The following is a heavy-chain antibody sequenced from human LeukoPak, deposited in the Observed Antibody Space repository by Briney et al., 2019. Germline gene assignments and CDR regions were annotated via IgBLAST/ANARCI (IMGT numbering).Heavy chain of an antibody. CDR3: ARGFEYQLLYGPKDWFDP. CDR1: GYTFTSYD. V-gene: IGHV1-8*03. J-gene: IGHJ5*02. Sequence: ASVKVSCKASGYTFTSYDINWVRQATGQGLEWMGWMNPNSGNTGYAQKFQGRVTITRNTSISTAYMELSSLRSEDTAVYYCARGFEYQLLYGPKDWFDPWGQGTLVTVSS. CDR2: MNPNSGNT. D-gene: IGHD2-2*02.